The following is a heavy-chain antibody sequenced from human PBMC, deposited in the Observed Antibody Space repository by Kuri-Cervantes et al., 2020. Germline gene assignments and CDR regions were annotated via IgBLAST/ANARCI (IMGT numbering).Heavy chain of an antibody. Sequence: LSLTCAAAGFTFSNYWMSWVRQAPGKGLEWVANIKQDGSEKYYVDSVKGRFTISRDNAKNSLYLQMNSLRAEDTAVYYCARDNGANAFDIWGQGTMVTVSS. CDR2: IKQDGSEK. CDR3: ARDNGANAFDI. J-gene: IGHJ3*02. V-gene: IGHV3-7*01. CDR1: GFTFSNYW.